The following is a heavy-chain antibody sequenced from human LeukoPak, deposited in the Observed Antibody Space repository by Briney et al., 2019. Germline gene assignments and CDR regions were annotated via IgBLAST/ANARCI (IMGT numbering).Heavy chain of an antibody. CDR2: ISRSGSTT. V-gene: IGHV3-23*01. D-gene: IGHD2-21*01. CDR3: ARGSIMLSV. CDR1: GLTFTDYA. Sequence: GGSLRLSCAATGLTFTDYAMRWARQAKGKGVGWVSSISRSGSTTYYADSVKGRFTFSRDNSKNTLDLQMDSLRVEDTARYYCARGSIMLSVGGQGTLVTVTS. J-gene: IGHJ4*02.